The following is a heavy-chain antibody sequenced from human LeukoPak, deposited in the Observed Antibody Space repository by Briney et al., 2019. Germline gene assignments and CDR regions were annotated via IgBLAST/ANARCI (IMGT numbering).Heavy chain of an antibody. V-gene: IGHV3-64D*06. CDR2: ITSDGGTS. Sequence: PGGSLRFSCSASGFIFSSSAMHWVRQAPGNGLEYVSRITSDGGTSYYADSVRGRFTVSRDNSKDTLYLQMTSLRPEDTAVYYCVKDLAGSGDYWGQGTLVTVSS. CDR3: VKDLAGSGDY. CDR1: GFIFSSSA. D-gene: IGHD3-10*01. J-gene: IGHJ4*02.